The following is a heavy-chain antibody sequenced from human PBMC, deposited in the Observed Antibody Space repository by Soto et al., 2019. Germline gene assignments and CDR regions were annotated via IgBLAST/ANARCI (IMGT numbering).Heavy chain of an antibody. D-gene: IGHD2-21*02. CDR2: ISYDGSNK. V-gene: IGHV3-30-3*01. J-gene: IGHJ4*02. CDR3: ARGGGNSEPEFDY. Sequence: LRLSCAASGFTFSSYAMHWVRQAPGKGLEWVAVISYDGSNKYYADSVKGRFTISRDNSKNTLYLQMNSLRAEDTAVYYCARGGGNSEPEFDYWGQGTLVTVSS. CDR1: GFTFSSYA.